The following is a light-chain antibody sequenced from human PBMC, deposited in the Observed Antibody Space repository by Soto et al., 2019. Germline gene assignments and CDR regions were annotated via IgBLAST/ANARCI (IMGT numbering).Light chain of an antibody. J-gene: IGKJ2*01. CDR2: GAS. CDR3: QQYDSSPYT. Sequence: EIVLTQSPGTLSLSPGERVTLSCRASQSVSSSYLAWYQQKPGQAPRLLIYGASSRATGIPDRFSGSGSGTDFTLTFSRLEPEDFAVYYCQQYDSSPYTFGQGTKLEIK. V-gene: IGKV3-20*01. CDR1: QSVSSSY.